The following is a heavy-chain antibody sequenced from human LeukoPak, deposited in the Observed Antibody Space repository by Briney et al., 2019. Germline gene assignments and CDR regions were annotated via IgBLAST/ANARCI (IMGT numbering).Heavy chain of an antibody. CDR3: AKGRSSSFYDASDI. Sequence: GGSLRLSCAASGFTFSSYSMSWVRQAPGKWLEWVSGFSGVGTNTNYADSVKGRFTISRDNSKNTLYLQMDSLRAEDTAVYYCAKGRSSSFYDASDIWGQGTRVTVSS. J-gene: IGHJ3*02. CDR2: FSGVGTNT. CDR1: GFTFSSYS. D-gene: IGHD6-13*01. V-gene: IGHV3-23*01.